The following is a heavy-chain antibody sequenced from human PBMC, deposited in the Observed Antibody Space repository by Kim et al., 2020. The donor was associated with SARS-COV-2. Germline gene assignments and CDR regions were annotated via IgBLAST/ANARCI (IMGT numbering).Heavy chain of an antibody. CDR3: ARRGVHGSGSYNWFDP. Sequence: SFQGQVTISADKSISTAYLQWSSLKASDTAMYYCARRGVHGSGSYNWFDPWGQGTLVTVSS. V-gene: IGHV5-51*01. D-gene: IGHD3-10*01. J-gene: IGHJ5*02.